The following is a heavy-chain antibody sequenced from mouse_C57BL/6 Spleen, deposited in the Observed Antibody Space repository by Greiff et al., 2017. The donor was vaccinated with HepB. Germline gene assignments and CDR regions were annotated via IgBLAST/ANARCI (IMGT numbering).Heavy chain of an antibody. D-gene: IGHD2-3*01. J-gene: IGHJ3*01. Sequence: EVKVVESGGGLVKPGGSLKLSCAASGFTFSDYGMHWVRQAPEKGLEWVAYISSGSSTIYYADTVKGRFTISRDNAKNTLFLQMTSLRSEDTAMYYCARGGDGYSAWFAYWGQGTLVTVSA. CDR2: ISSGSSTI. CDR3: ARGGDGYSAWFAY. CDR1: GFTFSDYG. V-gene: IGHV5-17*01.